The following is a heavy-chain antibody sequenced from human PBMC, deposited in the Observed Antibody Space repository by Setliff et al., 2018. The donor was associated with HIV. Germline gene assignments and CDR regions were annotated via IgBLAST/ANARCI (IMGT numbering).Heavy chain of an antibody. V-gene: IGHV4-34*01. Sequence: SETLSLTCAVYGGSFPAYYWNWIRQPPGKGLEWIGEINYEGHTTYNPSLKSRVSMFIDTSKKQSSLRVASVTAADTAIYYCVRQHGDYAFDPWGQGSLVTVSS. CDR3: VRQHGDYAFDP. J-gene: IGHJ5*02. D-gene: IGHD4-17*01. CDR2: INYEGHT. CDR1: GGSFPAYY.